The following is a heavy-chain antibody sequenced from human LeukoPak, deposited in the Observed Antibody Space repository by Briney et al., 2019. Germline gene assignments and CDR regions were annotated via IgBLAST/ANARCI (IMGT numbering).Heavy chain of an antibody. J-gene: IGHJ4*02. CDR2: IYTSGST. CDR3: ARHASPHYFDY. CDR1: GGSISSYY. V-gene: IGHV4-4*08. Sequence: SETLSLTCTVSGGSISSYYWSWIRQPPGKGLAWIGYIYTSGSTNYNPSLKSRVTISVDTSKNQFSLKLSSVTAADTAVYYCARHASPHYFDYWGQGTLVTVSS. D-gene: IGHD3-16*01.